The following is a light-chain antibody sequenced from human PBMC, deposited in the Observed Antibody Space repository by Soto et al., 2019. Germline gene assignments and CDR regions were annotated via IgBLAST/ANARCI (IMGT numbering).Light chain of an antibody. CDR3: SSYTDSSNYV. J-gene: IGLJ1*01. V-gene: IGLV2-8*01. Sequence: SVLTQPPSASGSPGQSVTISCTGTSSDVGAYDYVSWYQQHPGKAPKLMIYGINKRPSGVPDRFSGSRSGNTASLTISGLQAEDEADYYCSSYTDSSNYVFGTGTKV. CDR1: SSDVGAYDY. CDR2: GIN.